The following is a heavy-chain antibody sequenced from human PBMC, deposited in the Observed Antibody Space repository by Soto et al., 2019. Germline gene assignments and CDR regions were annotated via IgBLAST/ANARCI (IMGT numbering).Heavy chain of an antibody. V-gene: IGHV4-4*02. Sequence: QVQLQESGPGLVKPSGTLSLTCAVSGVSISSSQWWSWVRQPPGKGLEWIGEIYHNERTNYNPSLKSLLTMSLDRSKNQVSLTLSSVTAADTATYYCGRTKDYFYGVDVWGQGTTVTGSS. CDR1: GVSISSSQW. CDR3: GRTKDYFYGVDV. CDR2: IYHNERT. J-gene: IGHJ6*02.